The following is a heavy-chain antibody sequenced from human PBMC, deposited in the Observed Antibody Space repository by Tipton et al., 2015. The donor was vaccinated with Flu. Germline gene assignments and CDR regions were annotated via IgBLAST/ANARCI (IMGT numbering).Heavy chain of an antibody. CDR2: VYIGGRT. J-gene: IGHJ3*01. V-gene: IGHV4-4*07. Sequence: PGLVKPSETLSLSCSVSSGSISSYYWSWIRQPAGKGLEWIGRVYIGGRTNYNPSLKSRVTMSVDLFKNQIPLRLSSVTAADTAVYYCARERRGGWPFYDAFDFWGQGTMVTVSS. D-gene: IGHD6-19*01. CDR1: SGSISSYY. CDR3: ARERRGGWPFYDAFDF.